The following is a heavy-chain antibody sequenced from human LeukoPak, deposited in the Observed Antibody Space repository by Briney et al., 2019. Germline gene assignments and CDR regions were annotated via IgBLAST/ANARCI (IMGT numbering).Heavy chain of an antibody. J-gene: IGHJ4*02. CDR1: GFTFSSYA. Sequence: GGSLRLSCAASGFTFSSYAMSWVRQAPGKGLEWVSAISGSGGSTYYADSVKGRFTISRDNSKNTLYLQMNSLRAEDTAVYYCAKGTSHLTYYYDSSGTYYFDYWGQGTLVTVSS. V-gene: IGHV3-23*01. CDR3: AKGTSHLTYYYDSSGTYYFDY. CDR2: ISGSGGST. D-gene: IGHD3-22*01.